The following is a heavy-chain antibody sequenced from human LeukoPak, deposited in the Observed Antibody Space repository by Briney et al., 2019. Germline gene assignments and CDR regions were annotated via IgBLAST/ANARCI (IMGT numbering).Heavy chain of an antibody. J-gene: IGHJ4*02. CDR1: A. Sequence: AXSWVRQAPGKGLEWVSAISGSGGSTYYADSVKGRFTISRDNSKNTLYLQMNSLRAEDTAVHYCAKENTWIQLGEIDYWGQGTLVTVSS. D-gene: IGHD5-18*01. CDR3: AKENTWIQLGEIDY. CDR2: ISGSGGST. V-gene: IGHV3-23*01.